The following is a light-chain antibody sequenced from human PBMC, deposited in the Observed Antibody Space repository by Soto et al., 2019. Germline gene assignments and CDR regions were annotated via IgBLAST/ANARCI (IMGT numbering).Light chain of an antibody. CDR2: GAS. J-gene: IGKJ1*01. V-gene: IGKV3-15*01. CDR1: QNISSS. CDR3: QQYDNCPPWT. Sequence: EIVMTQFPATLSVSPGERATLSCRASQNISSSLAWYQQKPGQAPRLLIYGASTRATGIPARFSGSGSGTEFTLTISSLQSEDFAVYYCQQYDNCPPWTFGQGTKVEIK.